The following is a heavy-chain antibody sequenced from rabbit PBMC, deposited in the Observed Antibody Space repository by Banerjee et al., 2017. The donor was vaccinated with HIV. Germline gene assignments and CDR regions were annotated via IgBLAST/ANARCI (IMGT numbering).Heavy chain of an antibody. CDR2: IYPGFGIT. J-gene: IGHJ4*01. Sequence: QSLEESGGGLVQPGGSLTLSCKASGFDFSSYYMSWVRQAPGKGLEWIGIIYPGFGITNYASWVNGRFTISRDNAQNTLYLQLNSLTAADTATYFCVRDSSGWGADLWGQGTLVT. CDR3: VRDSSGWGADL. CDR1: GFDFSSYY. D-gene: IGHD4-1*01. V-gene: IGHV1S7*01.